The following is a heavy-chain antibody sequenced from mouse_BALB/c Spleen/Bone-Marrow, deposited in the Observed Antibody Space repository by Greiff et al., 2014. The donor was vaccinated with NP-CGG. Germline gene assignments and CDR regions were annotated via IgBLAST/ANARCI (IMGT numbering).Heavy chain of an antibody. CDR3: TRSYWYDVASFAY. D-gene: IGHD2-14*01. V-gene: IGHV1-4*01. CDR2: INPSSGYT. CDR1: GYTFTSYT. Sequence: QVQLQQPGAELARPGASVKMSCKASGYTFTSYTMHWVKQRPGQGLEWIGYINPSSGYTNYNQKFKDKATLTADTSSSTAYMQLSSLTSEDSAVYYCTRSYWYDVASFAYWGQGTLVTVSA. J-gene: IGHJ3*01.